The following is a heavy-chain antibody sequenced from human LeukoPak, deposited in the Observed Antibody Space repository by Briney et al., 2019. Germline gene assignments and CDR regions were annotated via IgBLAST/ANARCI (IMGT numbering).Heavy chain of an antibody. CDR2: IYYSGST. Sequence: SETLSLTCTVSGGSISSYYWSWIRQPPGKGLEWIGHIYYSGSTNYNPSLKSRVTISVDTSKNQFSLKLSSVTAADTAVYYCAGVSSGWPKFDYWGQGTLVTVSS. CDR3: AGVSSGWPKFDY. V-gene: IGHV4-59*01. J-gene: IGHJ4*02. D-gene: IGHD6-19*01. CDR1: GGSISSYY.